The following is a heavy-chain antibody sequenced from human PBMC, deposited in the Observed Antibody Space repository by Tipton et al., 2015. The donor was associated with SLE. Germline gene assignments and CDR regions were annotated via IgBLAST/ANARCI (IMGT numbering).Heavy chain of an antibody. CDR2: ISSSSAFI. V-gene: IGHV3-21*05. D-gene: IGHD4-17*01. CDR1: GFPFSAYW. J-gene: IGHJ6*03. CDR3: ARDRSLGASYYYYIDV. Sequence: SLRLSCAASGFPFSAYWMNWVRQAPGRGLEWVSYISSSSAFIKYADSVEGRFTISRDNAKNSLYLQMSSLRAEDTAVYYCARDRSLGASYYYYIDVWGKGTTVTVSS.